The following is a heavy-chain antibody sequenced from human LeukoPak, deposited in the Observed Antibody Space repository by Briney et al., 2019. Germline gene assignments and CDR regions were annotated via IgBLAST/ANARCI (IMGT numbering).Heavy chain of an antibody. J-gene: IGHJ4*02. Sequence: GESLKISCRGSGYSFTSYWIAWVRQMPGKGLEWMGIIYPGDSDAKYSPSFQGLVTFSADKSISTAYLKWSSLKASDTAMYYCARFSVGGTYYPNYWGQGTLVPVSS. D-gene: IGHD1-26*01. V-gene: IGHV5-51*01. CDR1: GYSFTSYW. CDR3: ARFSVGGTYYPNY. CDR2: IYPGDSDA.